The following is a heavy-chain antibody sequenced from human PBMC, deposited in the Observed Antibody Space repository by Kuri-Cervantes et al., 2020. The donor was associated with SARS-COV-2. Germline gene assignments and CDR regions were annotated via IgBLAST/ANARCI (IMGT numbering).Heavy chain of an antibody. CDR2: ISTYNGNA. J-gene: IGHJ4*02. Sequence: ASVKVSCKASGHTFSSRGFTWVRQVPGQGLEWVGYISTYNGNANYAQNFQGRVTMTTDTPTKTGHMELRRLQPDDTAIYYCARQGTTYLDSWGQGTLVTVSS. V-gene: IGHV1-18*01. CDR3: ARQGTTYLDS. CDR1: GHTFSSRG. D-gene: IGHD1-14*01.